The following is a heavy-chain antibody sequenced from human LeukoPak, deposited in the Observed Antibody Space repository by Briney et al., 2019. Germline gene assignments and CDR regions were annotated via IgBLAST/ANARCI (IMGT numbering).Heavy chain of an antibody. V-gene: IGHV1-2*02. Sequence: ASVKVSCKASEAPFTTHYMHWVRQAPGQGLEWMGWINPNSGGTNYLQKFQGRVTMTRDTSISTAYMELSGLRSDDTAVYYITIPILVTQRNFNWSDPWGQGTLVTVSS. CDR1: EAPFTTHY. CDR2: INPNSGGT. J-gene: IGHJ5*02. D-gene: IGHD3-10*01. CDR3: TIPILVTQRNFNWSDP.